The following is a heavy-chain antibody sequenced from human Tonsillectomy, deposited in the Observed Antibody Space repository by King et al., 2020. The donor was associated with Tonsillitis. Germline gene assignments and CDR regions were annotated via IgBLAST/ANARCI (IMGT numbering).Heavy chain of an antibody. J-gene: IGHJ4*02. CDR2: IYYSGST. V-gene: IGHV4-59*01. Sequence: LQLQESGPGLVKPSETLSLTCTVSGGSISSYYWSWIRQPPGKGLEWIGYIYYSGSTNYNPSLKSRVTISVDTSKNQFSLKLSSVTAADTAVYYCARDSSGRTASFDYWGQGTLVTVSS. CDR3: ARDSSGRTASFDY. CDR1: GGSISSYY. D-gene: IGHD3-22*01.